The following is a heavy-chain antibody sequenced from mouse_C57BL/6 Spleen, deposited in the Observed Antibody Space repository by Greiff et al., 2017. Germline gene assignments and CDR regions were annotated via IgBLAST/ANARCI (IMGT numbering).Heavy chain of an antibody. Sequence: QVQLQQSGPELVKPGASVKISCKASGYAFSSSWMNWVKQRPGKGLEWIGRIYPGDGDTNYNGKFKGKATLTADKSSSTAYMQLSSLTSEDSAVYFCARDGYGSSDCWGQGTTLTVSS. V-gene: IGHV1-82*01. D-gene: IGHD1-1*01. CDR2: IYPGDGDT. CDR3: ARDGYGSSDC. CDR1: GYAFSSSW. J-gene: IGHJ2*01.